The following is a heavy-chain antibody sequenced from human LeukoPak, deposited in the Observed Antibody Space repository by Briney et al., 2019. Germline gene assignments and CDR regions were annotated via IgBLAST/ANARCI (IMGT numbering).Heavy chain of an antibody. Sequence: ASVKVSCKASGYTFTGYYMHWVRQAPGQGLEWMGWINPNSGGTNYAQKFQGRVTMTRDTSISTAYMELSSLRSEDTAVYYCARRDCGGDCYSSWFDPWGQGALVTVSS. CDR1: GYTFTGYY. CDR3: ARRDCGGDCYSSWFDP. J-gene: IGHJ5*02. CDR2: INPNSGGT. V-gene: IGHV1-2*02. D-gene: IGHD2-21*02.